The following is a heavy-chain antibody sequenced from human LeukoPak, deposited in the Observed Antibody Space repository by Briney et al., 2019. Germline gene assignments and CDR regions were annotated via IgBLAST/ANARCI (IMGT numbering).Heavy chain of an antibody. V-gene: IGHV1-69*01. CDR1: GGTFSSYA. CDR3: ASSIVVVPAAIITQSYFQH. Sequence: ASVKVSCKASGGTFSSYAISWVRQAPGQGLEWMGGIIPIFGTANYTQKFQGRVTITADESTSTAYMELSSLRSEDTAVYYCASSIVVVPAAIITQSYFQHWGQAPWSPSPQ. J-gene: IGHJ1*01. CDR2: IIPIFGTA. D-gene: IGHD2-2*02.